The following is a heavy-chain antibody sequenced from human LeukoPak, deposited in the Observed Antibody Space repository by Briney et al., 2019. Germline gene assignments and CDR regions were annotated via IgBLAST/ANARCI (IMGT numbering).Heavy chain of an antibody. CDR3: ARGGTAVIAPYAFDI. Sequence: SETLSLTCTVFGGSISSYYWRWLRQPPGKGLEWIGYIYYSGSTNCNPSVKSRVAMSVDTSKKQFSLKLSSLTAADTAVYYCARGGTAVIAPYAFDIWGQGTMVTVSS. CDR1: GGSISSYY. V-gene: IGHV4-59*01. J-gene: IGHJ3*02. CDR2: IYYSGST. D-gene: IGHD4-23*01.